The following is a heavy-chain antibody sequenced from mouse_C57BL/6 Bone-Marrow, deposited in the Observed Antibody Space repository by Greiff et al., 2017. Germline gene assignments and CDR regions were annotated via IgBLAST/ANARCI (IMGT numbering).Heavy chain of an antibody. D-gene: IGHD2-3*01. Sequence: EVKLVESGGGLVQPGGSLSLSCAASGFTFTDYYMSWVRQPPGKALEWLGFIRNKANGYTTEYSASVKGRFTISRDNSQSILYLQMNALRAEDSATYYCARSYDNYFDYWGQGTTLTVSS. CDR3: ARSYDNYFDY. V-gene: IGHV7-3*01. J-gene: IGHJ2*01. CDR1: GFTFTDYY. CDR2: IRNKANGYTT.